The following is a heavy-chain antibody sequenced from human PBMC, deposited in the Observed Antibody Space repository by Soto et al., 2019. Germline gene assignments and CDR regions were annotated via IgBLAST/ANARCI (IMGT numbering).Heavy chain of an antibody. V-gene: IGHV4-59*01. D-gene: IGHD6-6*01. J-gene: IGHJ6*03. CDR3: ARIQRGSSSSPDAGLKSVYFSPIYYYYYMDV. CDR1: GGSISSYY. CDR2: IYYSGST. Sequence: SETLSLTCTVSGGSISSYYWSWIRQPPGKGLEWIGYIYYSGSTNYNPSLKSRVTISVDTSKNQFSLKLSSVTAADTAVDYCARIQRGSSSSPDAGLKSVYFSPIYYYYYMDVWGKGTTVTVSS.